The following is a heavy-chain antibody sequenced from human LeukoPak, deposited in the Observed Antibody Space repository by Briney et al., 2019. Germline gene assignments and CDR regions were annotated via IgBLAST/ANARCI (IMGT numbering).Heavy chain of an antibody. V-gene: IGHV4-39*01. CDR1: GGSISSSSYY. CDR3: ARQRIYYYHSSGYWKNAFDI. CDR2: IYYSGST. J-gene: IGHJ3*02. D-gene: IGHD3-22*01. Sequence: PSETLSLTCTVSGGSISSSSYYWGWIRQPPGKGLEWIGSIYYSGSTYYNPSLKSRVTISVDTSKNQFSLKLSSVTAADTAVCYCARQRIYYYHSSGYWKNAFDIWGQGTMVTVSS.